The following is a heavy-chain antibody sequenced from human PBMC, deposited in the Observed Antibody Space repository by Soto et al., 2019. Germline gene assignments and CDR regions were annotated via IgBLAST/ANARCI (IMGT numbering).Heavy chain of an antibody. CDR3: ARRGADTSGYYPV. CDR2: IYYSGST. J-gene: IGHJ4*02. D-gene: IGHD3-22*01. CDR1: GGSISSYY. V-gene: IGHV4-59*01. Sequence: SETLSLTCTVSGGSISSYYWSWIRQPPGKGLEWIGYIYYSGSTDYNPSLKSRVTISVDSSKNQFSLKLSSVTAADTAVYYCARRGADTSGYYPVWGQGSLVTGS.